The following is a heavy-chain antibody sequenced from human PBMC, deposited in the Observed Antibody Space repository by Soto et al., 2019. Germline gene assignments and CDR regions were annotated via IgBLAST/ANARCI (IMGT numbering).Heavy chain of an antibody. Sequence: WGSLRLSCVASRFTFSRYGMHWVRQAPGKGLEWVAVIWNDGSKQVYDDSVKGRFTISRHNSKNTLYLEMDSLRDEDTSVYYCARDDDYEANAIDLWGQGTLVTVSS. CDR1: RFTFSRYG. CDR2: IWNDGSKQ. J-gene: IGHJ5*02. CDR3: ARDDDYEANAIDL. D-gene: IGHD4-17*01. V-gene: IGHV3-33*01.